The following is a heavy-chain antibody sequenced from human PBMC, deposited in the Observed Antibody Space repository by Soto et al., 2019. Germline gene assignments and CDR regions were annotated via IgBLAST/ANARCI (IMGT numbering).Heavy chain of an antibody. Sequence: QVQLLESGGGVVQPGMSLRLSCAASGFTFSSYGMHWVRQAPGKGLEWGAVISYDGTNKYYEDSVKGRFTISRDSSKNTLYLEMNSLRAEDMAIYYCAKGEYYYGSGIPYYGMDVWGQGTTVTVSS. CDR2: ISYDGTNK. D-gene: IGHD3-10*01. CDR1: GFTFSSYG. V-gene: IGHV3-30*18. J-gene: IGHJ6*02. CDR3: AKGEYYYGSGIPYYGMDV.